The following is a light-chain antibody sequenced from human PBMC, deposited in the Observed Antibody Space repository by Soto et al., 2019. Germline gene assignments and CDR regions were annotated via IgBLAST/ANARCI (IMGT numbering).Light chain of an antibody. J-gene: IGLJ2*01. CDR2: EVT. Sequence: QSVLTQPASVSGFPGHSITISCTGSSTDVGGHNYVSWYQQHPGKAPKLVIYEVTSRPSGVSNRFSGSKSGNTASLAISGLQAEDEAEYYCTSYSSSSTLDVLFGGGTKVTVL. CDR3: TSYSSSSTLDVL. V-gene: IGLV2-14*01. CDR1: STDVGGHNY.